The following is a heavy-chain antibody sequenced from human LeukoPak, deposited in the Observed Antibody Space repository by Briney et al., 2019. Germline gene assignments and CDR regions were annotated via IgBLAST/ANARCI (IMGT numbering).Heavy chain of an antibody. J-gene: IGHJ4*02. D-gene: IGHD1-7*01. CDR2: IWYDGSKK. CDR1: GFIFSSYG. Sequence: GGSLRLSCAASGFIFSSYGMHWVRQAPGKGLEWVAVIWYDGSKKYYADSVKGRFTISRDDSQNTLYLQINSLRAEDTAVYYCARDPGTTAPTFDYWGQGTLVTFSS. CDR3: ARDPGTTAPTFDY. V-gene: IGHV3-33*01.